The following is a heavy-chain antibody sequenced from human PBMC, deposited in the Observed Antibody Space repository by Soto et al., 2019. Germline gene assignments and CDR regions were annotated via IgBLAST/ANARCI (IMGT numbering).Heavy chain of an antibody. Sequence: PSQTLSLTCVGSGDTVSSNSFACNCVRQSPSRGLEWLGRTYYRSRLYSDYAVSVRSRIDINADTSKNQVSLQLNSVTPEDTAVYYCARSEEDSDYYYYGMDVWGQGTTVTVSS. V-gene: IGHV6-1*01. J-gene: IGHJ6*02. CDR3: ARSEEDSDYYYYGMDV. D-gene: IGHD2-15*01. CDR2: TYYRSRLYS. CDR1: GDTVSSNSFA.